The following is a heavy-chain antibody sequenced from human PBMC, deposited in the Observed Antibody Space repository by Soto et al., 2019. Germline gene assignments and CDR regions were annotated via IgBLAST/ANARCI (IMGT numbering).Heavy chain of an antibody. CDR3: ARAPRYDYVWGSYRYFDY. V-gene: IGHV4-34*01. CDR1: GGSFSGYY. J-gene: IGHJ4*02. D-gene: IGHD3-16*02. Sequence: SETLSLTCAVYGGSFSGYYWSWIRQPPGKGLEWIGEINHSGSTNYNPSLESRVTISVDTSKNQFSLKLSSVTAADTAVYYCARAPRYDYVWGSYRYFDYWGQGTLVTVSS. CDR2: INHSGST.